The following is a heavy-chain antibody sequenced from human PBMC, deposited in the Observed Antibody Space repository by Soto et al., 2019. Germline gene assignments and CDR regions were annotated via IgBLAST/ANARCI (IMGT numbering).Heavy chain of an antibody. J-gene: IGHJ6*02. D-gene: IGHD6-13*01. CDR2: IDPSDSYT. Sequence: GESLKISCKGSGYSFTSCWISWVRQMPGKGLEWMGRIDPSDSYTNYSPSFQGHVTISADKSISTAYLQWSSLKASDTAMYYCARRPVPGTSEYYYYYGMDVWGQGTTVTVSS. V-gene: IGHV5-10-1*01. CDR1: GYSFTSCW. CDR3: ARRPVPGTSEYYYYYGMDV.